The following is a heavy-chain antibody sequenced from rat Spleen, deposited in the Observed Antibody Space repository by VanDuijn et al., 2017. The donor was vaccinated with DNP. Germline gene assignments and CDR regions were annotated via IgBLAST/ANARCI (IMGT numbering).Heavy chain of an antibody. CDR2: INKDSRTI. CDR1: GFNFNDNW. D-gene: IGHD1-10*01. J-gene: IGHJ3*01. Sequence: EVQLVESGGGLVQPGRSMKLSCAASGFNFNDNWMGWVRQAPGKGLERIGEINKDSRTIDYSPSLKDKFIISRDTVQNTLLLQGIKVGSEDTAIYYCATHDNSGFAYWGQGTLVTVSS. V-gene: IGHV4-2*01. CDR3: ATHDNSGFAY.